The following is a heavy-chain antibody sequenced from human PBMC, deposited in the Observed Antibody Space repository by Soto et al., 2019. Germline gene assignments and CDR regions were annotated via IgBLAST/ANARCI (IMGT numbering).Heavy chain of an antibody. V-gene: IGHV1-2*02. CDR3: AREPATAKPEGVDF. Sequence: ASVKVSCKASGYSFTGFCIHWIRQAPGQGPEWMGWINPNRGETRYAPKFQGGVTMTRDTSISTAYMELSRLRSGDTAVYYCAREPATAKPEGVDFWGQGTLVTVSS. J-gene: IGHJ4*02. D-gene: IGHD1-1*01. CDR2: INPNRGET. CDR1: GYSFTGFC.